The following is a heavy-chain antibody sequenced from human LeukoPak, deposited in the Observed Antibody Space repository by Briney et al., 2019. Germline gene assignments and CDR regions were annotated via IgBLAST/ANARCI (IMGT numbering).Heavy chain of an antibody. D-gene: IGHD3-9*01. J-gene: IGHJ4*02. CDR3: ARSTRDYDVLAGYYTIAFDY. Sequence: ESGPTLVNPTQTLTLTCSFSGLSLSSSGMCVSWIRQPPGKALEWLALIDWDDDKYYTTSLKTRLTISKDTSKNQVVLRMTNMDPVDTATYYCARSTRDYDVLAGYYTIAFDYWGRGNLVTVSS. CDR2: IDWDDDK. V-gene: IGHV2-70*01. CDR1: GLSLSSSGMC.